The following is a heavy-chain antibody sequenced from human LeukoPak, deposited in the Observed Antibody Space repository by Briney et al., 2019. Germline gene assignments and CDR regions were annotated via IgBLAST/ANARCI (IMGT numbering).Heavy chain of an antibody. CDR3: EREYISGWPDH. CDR1: GFTFSSYA. CDR2: ISYDGSNK. J-gene: IGHJ4*02. Sequence: AGRSLRLSCAASGFTFSSYAMLWVRQAPGKGLEWGAVISYDGSNKYYADSVKGRFTISRDNYKNKLYLQMNSLRAEDTAVYYCEREYISGWPDHWGQGTLVTVSS. V-gene: IGHV3-30-3*01. D-gene: IGHD6-19*01.